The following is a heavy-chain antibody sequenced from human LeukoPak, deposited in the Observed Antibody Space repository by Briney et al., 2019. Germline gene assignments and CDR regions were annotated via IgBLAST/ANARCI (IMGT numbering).Heavy chain of an antibody. CDR2: ISHEGSDK. J-gene: IGHJ4*02. CDR3: ARTREQWQVLDY. D-gene: IGHD6-19*01. V-gene: IGHV3-30*03. CDR1: GFSFRSYG. Sequence: PGRSLRLSCAASGFSFRSYGMHWVRQAPGKGLEWVAVISHEGSDKYYADSVKGRFTISRDNSKNMFYLQMNSLGAEDMAVYYCARTREQWQVLDYWGQGTLVTVSS.